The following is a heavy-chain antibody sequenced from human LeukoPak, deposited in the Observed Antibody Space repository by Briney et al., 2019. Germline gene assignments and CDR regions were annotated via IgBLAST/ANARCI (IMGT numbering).Heavy chain of an antibody. J-gene: IGHJ3*02. CDR3: ARDSSDAFDT. CDR1: GFTFSNYW. CDR2: INQDGSEK. D-gene: IGHD2-2*01. Sequence: GGSLRLSCAASGFTFSNYWMSWVRQAPGKGLEWLANINQDGSEKYYIDSVKGRFTISRDNAKNSLYLQMNSLRAEDTAVYYCARDSSDAFDTWGQGTMVTVSS. V-gene: IGHV3-7*01.